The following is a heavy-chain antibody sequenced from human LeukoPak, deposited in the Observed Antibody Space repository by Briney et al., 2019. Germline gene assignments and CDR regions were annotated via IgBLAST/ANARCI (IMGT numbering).Heavy chain of an antibody. CDR3: TRGGFDHNMDV. D-gene: IGHD3-9*01. Sequence: GGSLRLSCAASGFSLSRYWMHWVHQAPGTGLVWVSYIDNDGTDTNYADSVRGRFTVSRDNAKNTLYLQMNGLGAEDTAVYYCTRGGFDHNMDVWGKGTTVT. CDR1: GFSLSRYW. CDR2: IDNDGTDT. J-gene: IGHJ6*03. V-gene: IGHV3-74*01.